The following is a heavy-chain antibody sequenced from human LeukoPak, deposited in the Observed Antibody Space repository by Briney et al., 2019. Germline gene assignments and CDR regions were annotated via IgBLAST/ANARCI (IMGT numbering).Heavy chain of an antibody. D-gene: IGHD3-3*01. Sequence: SETLSLTCAVYGGSFSGYYWSWIRQPPGKGLEWIGEINHSGSTNYNPSLKSRVTISVDTSKNQFSLKLSSVTAADTAAYYCAGTYYDFWSGYLNYYGMDVWGQGTTVTVSS. J-gene: IGHJ6*02. CDR1: GGSFSGYY. CDR3: AGTYYDFWSGYLNYYGMDV. V-gene: IGHV4-34*01. CDR2: INHSGST.